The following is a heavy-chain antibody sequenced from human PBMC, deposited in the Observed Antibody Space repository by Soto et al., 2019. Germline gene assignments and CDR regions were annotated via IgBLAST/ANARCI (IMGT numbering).Heavy chain of an antibody. V-gene: IGHV4-31*03. J-gene: IGHJ4*02. CDR1: GGSISSGGYY. CDR3: ARPRGYSYGPIDY. CDR2: IYYSGST. D-gene: IGHD5-18*01. Sequence: PSETRSLTCTVSGGSISSGGYYWSWIRQHPGKGLEWIGYIYYSGSTYYNPSLKSRVTISVDTSKNQFSLKLSSVTAADTAVYYCARPRGYSYGPIDYWGQGTLVTVS.